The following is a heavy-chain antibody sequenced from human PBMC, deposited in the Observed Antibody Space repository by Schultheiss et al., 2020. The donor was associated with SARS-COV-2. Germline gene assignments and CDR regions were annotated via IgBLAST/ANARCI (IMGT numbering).Heavy chain of an antibody. CDR3: ATDLSGRDPNYYGMDV. V-gene: IGHV1-8*01. D-gene: IGHD3-10*01. J-gene: IGHJ6*02. Sequence: ASVKVSCKASGYTFTSYDINWVRQATGQGLEWMGWMNPNSGNTGYAQKFQGRVTMTRNTSISTAYMELSSLRSEDTAVYYCATDLSGRDPNYYGMDVWGQGTTVTVSS. CDR1: GYTFTSYD. CDR2: MNPNSGNT.